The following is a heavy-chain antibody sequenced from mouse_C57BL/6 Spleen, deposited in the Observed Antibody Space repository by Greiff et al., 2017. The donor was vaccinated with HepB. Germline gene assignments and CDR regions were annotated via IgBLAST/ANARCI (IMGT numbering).Heavy chain of an antibody. CDR3: ASQNYYGSSYGYFDV. Sequence: QVQLQQSGAELARPGASVKLSCKASGYTFTSYGISWVKQRTGQGLEWIGEIYPRSGNTYYNEKFKGKATLTADKSSSTAYMELRSLTSEDSAVYFCASQNYYGSSYGYFDVWGTGTTVTVSS. CDR1: GYTFTSYG. J-gene: IGHJ1*03. V-gene: IGHV1-81*01. D-gene: IGHD1-1*01. CDR2: IYPRSGNT.